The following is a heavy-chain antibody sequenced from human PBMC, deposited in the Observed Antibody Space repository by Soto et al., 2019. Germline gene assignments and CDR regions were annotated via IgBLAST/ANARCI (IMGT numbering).Heavy chain of an antibody. V-gene: IGHV3-7*01. CDR1: GFTLSTSW. CDR3: TKRRRGDVAVLPAAISWRIPRGPRDFYYYYMGV. CDR2: IKQDGSEK. Sequence: EVQLVESGGGLVQPGGSLRLSCAASGFTLSTSWMSWVRQAPGKGLEWVANIKQDGSEKYYVDSVKGRFTISRDNAKNPLYRQMNSLRVEDTAGYCCTKRRRGDVAVLPAAISWRIPRGPRDFYYYYMGVWGKGTKVTVSS. D-gene: IGHD2-2*01. J-gene: IGHJ6*03.